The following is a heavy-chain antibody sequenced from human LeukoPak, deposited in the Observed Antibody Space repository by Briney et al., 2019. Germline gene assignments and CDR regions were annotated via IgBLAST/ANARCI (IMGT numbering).Heavy chain of an antibody. V-gene: IGHV3-66*01. CDR2: IYTGGST. Sequence: GGSLRLSCAASGFTFSSHWMHWVRQAPGEGLEWVSVIYTGGSTFYADSVKGRFTISRDNSKNTLYLQMNSLRAEDTAVYYCARALYYFDYWGQGTLVTVSS. CDR1: GFTFSSHW. CDR3: ARALYYFDY. J-gene: IGHJ4*02. D-gene: IGHD3-10*01.